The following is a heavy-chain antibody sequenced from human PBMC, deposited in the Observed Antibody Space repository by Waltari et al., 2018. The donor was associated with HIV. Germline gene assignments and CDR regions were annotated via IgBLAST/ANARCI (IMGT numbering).Heavy chain of an antibody. J-gene: IGHJ6*02. CDR2: IIPVLCGST. Sequence: QVRLVQSAAEVKESGSSVKVSCKASGGNINDYAFSWVRQAPGQGLEWMGGIIPVLCGSTNYAKKFQDTVTITADTSTNTVYMALSSLRSDDTALYYCARDHGGGAAAGGPPYQYYLDVWGQGTSVTVSS. CDR3: ARDHGGGAAAGGPPYQYYLDV. CDR1: GGNINDYA. V-gene: IGHV1-69*06. D-gene: IGHD3-16*01.